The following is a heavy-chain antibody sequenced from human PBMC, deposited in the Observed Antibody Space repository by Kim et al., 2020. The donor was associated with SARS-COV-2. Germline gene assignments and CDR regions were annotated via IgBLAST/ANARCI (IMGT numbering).Heavy chain of an antibody. CDR1: GYSFTSYW. D-gene: IGHD6-19*01. Sequence: GESLKISCKGSGYSFTSYWISWVRQMPGKGLEWMGRIDPSDSYTNYSPSFQGHVTISADKSISTAYLQRSSLKASDTAMYYCARPGRAVAGFTPGPLGMDVWGQGTTVTVSS. J-gene: IGHJ6*02. V-gene: IGHV5-10-1*01. CDR2: IDPSDSYT. CDR3: ARPGRAVAGFTPGPLGMDV.